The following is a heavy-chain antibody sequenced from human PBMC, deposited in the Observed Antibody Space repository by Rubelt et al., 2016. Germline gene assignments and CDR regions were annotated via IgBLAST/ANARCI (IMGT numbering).Heavy chain of an antibody. CDR1: GGSISFSAYH. CDR2: IHYSATT. D-gene: IGHD4-23*01. CDR3: TSHPATVDYADY. Sequence: QLQLQESGPGLLKPSETLSLTCTVSGGSISFSAYHWDWIRQPPGKGLEWIGGIHYSATTSYGTTRYNPSLKSRVTISVDTSKNQFSLKLSSVTAADTAVFYCTSHPATVDYADYWGQGTLVTVSS. J-gene: IGHJ4*02. V-gene: IGHV4-39*01.